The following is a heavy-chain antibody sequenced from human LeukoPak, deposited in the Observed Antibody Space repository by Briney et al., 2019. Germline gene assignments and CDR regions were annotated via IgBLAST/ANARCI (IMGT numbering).Heavy chain of an antibody. CDR3: ARDKMKTTTVVMGY. CDR2: IIPILGIA. D-gene: IGHD4-23*01. J-gene: IGHJ4*02. CDR1: GGTFSSYA. Sequence: SVKVSCKASGGTFSSYAISWVRHAPGQGLEWMGRIIPILGIANYAQKFQGRVTITADKSTSTAYMELSSLRSEDTAVYYCARDKMKTTTVVMGYWGQGTLVTVSS. V-gene: IGHV1-69*04.